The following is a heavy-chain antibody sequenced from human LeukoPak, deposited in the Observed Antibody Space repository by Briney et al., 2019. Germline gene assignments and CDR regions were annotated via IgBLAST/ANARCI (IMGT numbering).Heavy chain of an antibody. J-gene: IGHJ3*02. D-gene: IGHD3-10*01. CDR2: IYYSGST. V-gene: IGHV4-31*03. CDR3: ARGRFGEFAFDI. Sequence: PSETLSLTCTVSGGSISGYYWSWIRQNPGKGLEWIGYIYYSGSTYYNPSLKSRVTISVDTSKNQFSLKLSSVTAADTAVYYCARGRFGEFAFDIWGQGTMVAVSS. CDR1: GGSISGYY.